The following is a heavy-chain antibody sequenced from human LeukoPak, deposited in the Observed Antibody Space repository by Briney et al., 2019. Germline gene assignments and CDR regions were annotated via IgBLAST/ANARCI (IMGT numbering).Heavy chain of an antibody. CDR1: GGSISSGGYY. D-gene: IGHD3-16*02. J-gene: IGHJ4*02. CDR2: IYHSGST. V-gene: IGHV4-31*03. Sequence: SEPLSLTCTVSGGSISSGGYYWIWISQHPGKGLEWIGYIYHSGSTYYNPSLKRGVTISVDTSKNQFSLKLSSVTAADTAVYYCASSLGALSSHPAYWGQGTLVSVSS. CDR3: ASSLGALSSHPAY.